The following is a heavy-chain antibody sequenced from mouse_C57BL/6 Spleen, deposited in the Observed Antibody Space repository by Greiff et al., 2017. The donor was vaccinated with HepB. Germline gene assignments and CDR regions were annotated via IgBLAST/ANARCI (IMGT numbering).Heavy chain of an antibody. CDR1: GYTFTSYW. V-gene: IGHV1-69*01. Sequence: VQLQQPGAELVMPGASVKLSCKASGYTFTSYWMHWVKQRPGQGLEWIGEIDHSDSYTNYNQKFKGKSTLTVDKSSSKAYMQLSSLTSEDSAVYYCARWLLPFYAMDYWGQGTSVTVSS. J-gene: IGHJ4*01. CDR2: IDHSDSYT. CDR3: ARWLLPFYAMDY. D-gene: IGHD2-3*01.